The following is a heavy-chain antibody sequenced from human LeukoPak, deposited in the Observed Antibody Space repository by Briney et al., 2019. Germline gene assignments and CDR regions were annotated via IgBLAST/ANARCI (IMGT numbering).Heavy chain of an antibody. CDR1: GYSFATYW. V-gene: IGHV5-51*01. CDR2: IYPDDSDT. CDR3: ARHGMSDMNGMDV. Sequence: PGESLKISCKGSGYSFATYWIGWVRQMPGKGLEWMGFIYPDDSDTRHSPSFQGQVTISADKSINTAYLQWSSLKASDTAMYYCARHGMSDMNGMDVWGQGTTVTVSS. D-gene: IGHD1-1*01. J-gene: IGHJ6*02.